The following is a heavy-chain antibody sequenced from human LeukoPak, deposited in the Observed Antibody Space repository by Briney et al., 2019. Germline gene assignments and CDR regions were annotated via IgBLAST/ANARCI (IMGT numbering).Heavy chain of an antibody. CDR3: ARDYYDFWSGYNYGMDV. Sequence: SGGSLRLSCAASGFTFSSYSMNWVRQAPGKGLEWVSYISSSSSTIYYADSVKGRFTISRDNAKNSLYLQMNSLRAEDTAVYYCARDYYDFWSGYNYGMDVWGQGTTVTVSS. J-gene: IGHJ6*02. CDR1: GFTFSSYS. CDR2: ISSSSSTI. D-gene: IGHD3-3*01. V-gene: IGHV3-48*01.